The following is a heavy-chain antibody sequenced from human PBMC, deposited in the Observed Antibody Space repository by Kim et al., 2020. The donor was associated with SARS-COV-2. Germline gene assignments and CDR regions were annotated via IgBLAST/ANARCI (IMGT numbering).Heavy chain of an antibody. CDR3: ARFSGGLDAFDI. D-gene: IGHD3-10*01. J-gene: IGHJ3*02. CDR2: INADNGIT. V-gene: IGHV1-3*01. Sequence: ASVKVSCKTSGYTFTSYSIHWVRQAPGQGFEWMGWINADNGITKSSQKFQGRVTITRDKSATTAYMELSSLRSEDTALYYCARFSGGLDAFDIWGQWTLV. CDR1: GYTFTSYS.